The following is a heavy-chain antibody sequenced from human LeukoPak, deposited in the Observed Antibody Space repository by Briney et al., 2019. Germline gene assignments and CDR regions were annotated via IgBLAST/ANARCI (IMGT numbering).Heavy chain of an antibody. CDR2: ISGSGGST. Sequence: PGGSLRLSCAASGFTFSSYAMSWVRQAPGKGLEWVSAISGSGGSTYYADSVKGRFTISRDNAKNSLYLQMNSLRAEDTAIYYCARVMGGDGIQLYLRGYYYYMDVWGKGTTVTISS. CDR3: ARVMGGDGIQLYLRGYYYYMDV. CDR1: GFTFSSYA. J-gene: IGHJ6*03. D-gene: IGHD5-18*01. V-gene: IGHV3-23*01.